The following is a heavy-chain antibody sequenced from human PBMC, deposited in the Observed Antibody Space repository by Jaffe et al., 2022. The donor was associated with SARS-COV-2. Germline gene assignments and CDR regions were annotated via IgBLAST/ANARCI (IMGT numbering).Heavy chain of an antibody. CDR3: AIGYYYDSSGSSEVDY. CDR1: GFTFSSYG. CDR2: IWYDGSNK. Sequence: QVQLVESGGGVVQPGRSLRLSCAASGFTFSSYGMHWVRQAPGKGLEWVAVIWYDGSNKYYADSVKGRFTISRDNSKNTLYLQMNSLRAEDTAVYYCAIGYYYDSSGSSEVDYWGQGTLVTVSS. V-gene: IGHV3-33*01. J-gene: IGHJ4*02. D-gene: IGHD3-22*01.